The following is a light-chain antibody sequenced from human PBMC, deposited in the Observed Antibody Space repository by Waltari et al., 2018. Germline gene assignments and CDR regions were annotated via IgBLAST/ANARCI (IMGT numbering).Light chain of an antibody. CDR1: QSISNW. Sequence: DIQMTKSTSTLSASVGDRVTITCRASQSISNWLAWYQQKPGKAPNLLIYKASILKSGVPSRFSGSGSGTQFTLTISSLQPCDFATYYCQQYNTYSSFGQGTKLEIK. V-gene: IGKV1-5*03. CDR2: KAS. J-gene: IGKJ2*01. CDR3: QQYNTYSS.